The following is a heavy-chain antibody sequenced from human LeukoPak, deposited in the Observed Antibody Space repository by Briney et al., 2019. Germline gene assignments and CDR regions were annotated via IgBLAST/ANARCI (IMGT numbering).Heavy chain of an antibody. Sequence: PGGSLRLSCAASAFTFRSYGMHWVRQAPGKGLEWVAFIRYHGSDKYYADSVKGRFTISRDNSKNTLYLQMNSLRTEDTAVYYCARQPGPSGSQQISDYWGQGTLVTVSS. CDR2: IRYHGSDK. CDR1: AFTFRSYG. J-gene: IGHJ4*02. D-gene: IGHD1-26*01. V-gene: IGHV3-30*02. CDR3: ARQPGPSGSQQISDY.